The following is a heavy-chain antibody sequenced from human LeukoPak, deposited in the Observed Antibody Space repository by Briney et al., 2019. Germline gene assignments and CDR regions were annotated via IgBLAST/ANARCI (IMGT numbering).Heavy chain of an antibody. Sequence: ASVKVSCKASGYTFTNFYLHWVRQAPGQGLEWMGIVNPTTGSTTYAQKLQGRVTMTRDMSTSTVYMELSSLRSEDTAVYFCARDLNPQSIGMRAFDIWGQGTMVTASS. J-gene: IGHJ3*02. V-gene: IGHV1-46*01. CDR1: GYTFTNFY. D-gene: IGHD1-14*01. CDR3: ARDLNPQSIGMRAFDI. CDR2: VNPTTGST.